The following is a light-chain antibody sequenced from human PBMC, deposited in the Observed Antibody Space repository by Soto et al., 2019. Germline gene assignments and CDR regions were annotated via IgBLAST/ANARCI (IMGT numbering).Light chain of an antibody. J-gene: IGKJ1*01. V-gene: IGKV3-20*01. CDR2: GAS. CDR3: QQYGSSPWT. Sequence: PGERATLSCRASQSVSSSYLAWYQQKPGQAPRPLIYGASNRAIGIPDRFSGSGSGTDFTLTISRLEPEDFAVYYCQQYGSSPWTFGQGTKVDIK. CDR1: QSVSSSY.